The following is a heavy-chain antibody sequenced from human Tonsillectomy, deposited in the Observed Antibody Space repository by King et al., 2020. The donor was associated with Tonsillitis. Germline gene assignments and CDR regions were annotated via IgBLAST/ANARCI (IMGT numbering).Heavy chain of an antibody. V-gene: IGHV3-30*03. CDR1: GFIFSTYG. D-gene: IGHD5-12*01. CDR3: ATYDRYSGYEYRGKDYYDGMDV. CDR2: ISYDGSDK. J-gene: IGHJ6*02. Sequence: VQLVESGGGVVQPGRSLRLSCAASGFIFSTYGMHWVRQAPGKGLEWVAVISYDGSDKYYADSVKGRFTISRDTSKNSLNLQMNSLRAEDTAVYYCATYDRYSGYEYRGKDYYDGMDVWGQGTTVTVSS.